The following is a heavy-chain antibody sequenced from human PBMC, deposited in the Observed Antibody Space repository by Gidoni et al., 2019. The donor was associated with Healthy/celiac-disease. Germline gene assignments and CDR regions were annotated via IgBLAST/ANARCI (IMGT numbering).Heavy chain of an antibody. CDR2: IKSKTDGGTT. CDR1: GFTFSNAW. D-gene: IGHD3-16*02. CDR3: TTDLLRLGELSLYYYYGMDV. Sequence: EVQLVESGGGLVKPGGSLRLSCAASGFTFSNAWLRWVRQAPGKGLEWVGRIKSKTDGGTTDYAAPVKGRFTISRDDSKNTLYLQMNSLKTEDTAVYYCTTDLLRLGELSLYYYYGMDVWGQGTTVTVSS. V-gene: IGHV3-15*01. J-gene: IGHJ6*02.